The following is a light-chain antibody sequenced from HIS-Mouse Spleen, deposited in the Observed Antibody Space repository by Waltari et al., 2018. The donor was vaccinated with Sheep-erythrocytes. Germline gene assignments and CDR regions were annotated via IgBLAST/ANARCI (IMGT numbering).Light chain of an antibody. J-gene: IGLJ1*01. CDR3: YSTDSSGNHYV. CDR1: ALPKKY. Sequence: SYELTQPPSVSVSPGQTARITCSGDALPKKYAYWYQQKSGQAPVLVIYEDRKRPSGIPERFSGSTSGTMATFTISGAQVEDEADYYCYSTDSSGNHYVFGTGTKVTVL. CDR2: EDR. V-gene: IGLV3-10*01.